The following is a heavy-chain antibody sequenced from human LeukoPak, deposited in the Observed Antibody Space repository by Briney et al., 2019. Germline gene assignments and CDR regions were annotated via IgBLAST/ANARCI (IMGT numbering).Heavy chain of an antibody. Sequence: AGGSLRLSCAASGFTFSGYAMSWVRQAPGKGLEWVSAISGSGGSTYYADSVKGRFTISRDNSKNTLYPQMNSLRAEDTAVYYCAKDRGIVVVPAARDYWGQGTLVTVSS. D-gene: IGHD2-2*01. CDR3: AKDRGIVVVPAARDY. CDR1: GFTFSGYA. V-gene: IGHV3-23*01. CDR2: ISGSGGST. J-gene: IGHJ4*02.